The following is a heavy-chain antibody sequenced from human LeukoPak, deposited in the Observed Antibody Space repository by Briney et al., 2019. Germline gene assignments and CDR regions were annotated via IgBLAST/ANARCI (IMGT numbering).Heavy chain of an antibody. CDR3: ARVSVSSAMMGKYNWFDP. J-gene: IGHJ5*02. CDR1: GDSVSSNSAA. CDR2: TYYRSKWYN. D-gene: IGHD2-2*01. Sequence: SQTLSLTCAISGDSVSSNSAAWNWIRQSPSRGLEWLGRTYYRSKWYNDYTVSVKSRITINPDTSKNQFSLQLNSVTPEDTAVYYCARVSVSSAMMGKYNWFDPWGQGTLVTVSS. V-gene: IGHV6-1*01.